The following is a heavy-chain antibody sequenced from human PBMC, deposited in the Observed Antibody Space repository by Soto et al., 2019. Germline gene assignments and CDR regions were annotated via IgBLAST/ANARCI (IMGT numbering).Heavy chain of an antibody. V-gene: IGHV1-58*01. J-gene: IGHJ4*02. CDR1: GFIFTRSS. CDR3: AAGDSSGYYGG. Sequence: VASVKVSCKASGFIFTRSSVQWLRQASGQRLEWIGWITVGTGNTNYTQKVQERVTITSHMSTSTAYMELSNLTSEDTAVYYCAAGDSSGYYGGWGQGTQVTVSS. D-gene: IGHD3-22*01. CDR2: ITVGTGNT.